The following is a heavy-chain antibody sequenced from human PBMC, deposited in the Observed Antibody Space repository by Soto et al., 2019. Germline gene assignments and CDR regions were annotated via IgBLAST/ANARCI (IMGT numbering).Heavy chain of an antibody. CDR2: ISGSGGST. CDR3: AKDYTYGDYVICDY. D-gene: IGHD4-17*01. V-gene: IGHV3-23*01. CDR1: GFTFSSYA. J-gene: IGHJ4*02. Sequence: GGSLRLSCAASGFTFSSYAMSWVRQAPGKGLEWVSAISGSGGSTYYADSVKGRFTISRDNSKNTLYLQMNSLRAEDTAVYYCAKDYTYGDYVICDYWGQGTLVTVSS.